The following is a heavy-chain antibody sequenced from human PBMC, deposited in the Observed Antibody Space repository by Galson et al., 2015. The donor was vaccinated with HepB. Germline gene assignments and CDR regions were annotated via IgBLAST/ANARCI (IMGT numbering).Heavy chain of an antibody. J-gene: IGHJ3*02. CDR3: AMERGRHTDHDGWVYDGAFDI. V-gene: IGHV4-31*03. CDR2: IYYSGST. Sequence: TLSLACTVSGGSINSVGVYWSWIRQHPGKGLEWIGYIYYSGSTHYNPSPESRVIISLDRSKDQFSLKLNSVTAADTAVYYCAMERGRHTDHDGWVYDGAFDIWGPGTLVTVSS. CDR1: GGSINSVGVY. D-gene: IGHD6-13*01.